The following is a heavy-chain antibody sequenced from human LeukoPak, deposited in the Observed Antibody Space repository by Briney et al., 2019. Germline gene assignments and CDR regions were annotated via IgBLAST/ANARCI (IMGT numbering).Heavy chain of an antibody. D-gene: IGHD3-10*01. V-gene: IGHV1-69*01. CDR3: ARGVRSFYFDY. Sequence: ASVKVSCKASGGTFICYAISWVRQAPGQGREWMGGIIPIFGTANYAQKFQGRVTITADESTSTAYMELSSLRSEDTAVYYCARGVRSFYFDYWGQGTLVTVSS. CDR2: IIPIFGTA. J-gene: IGHJ4*02. CDR1: GGTFICYA.